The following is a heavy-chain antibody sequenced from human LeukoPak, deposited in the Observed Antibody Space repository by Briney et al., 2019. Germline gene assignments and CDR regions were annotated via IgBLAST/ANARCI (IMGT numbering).Heavy chain of an antibody. CDR3: AKDPPLPGYSSGWYGPYYYYMDV. D-gene: IGHD6-19*01. J-gene: IGHJ6*03. CDR1: GFTFSSYG. CDR2: IRYDGSNK. Sequence: GGSLRLSCAASGFTFSSYGMHWVRQAPGKGLEWVAFIRYDGSNKYYADSVKGRFTISRDNSKNTLYLQMNSLRAEDTAVYYCAKDPPLPGYSSGWYGPYYYYMDVWGKGTTVTVSS. V-gene: IGHV3-30*02.